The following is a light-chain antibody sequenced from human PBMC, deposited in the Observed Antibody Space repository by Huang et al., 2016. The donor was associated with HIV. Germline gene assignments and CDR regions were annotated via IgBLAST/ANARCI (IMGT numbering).Light chain of an antibody. CDR2: WAS. J-gene: IGKJ1*01. CDR3: HQYYSTPQT. Sequence: DIVMTQSPDSMTVSLGERATINCKSSQSVLHSSNNRNDLTWYQQKPGQPPKVIIYWASTRESGVPDRFSGSGSVTDFTLTISSLQAEDVAVYFCHQYYSTPQTFGQGTKVEIK. CDR1: QSVLHSSNNRND. V-gene: IGKV4-1*01.